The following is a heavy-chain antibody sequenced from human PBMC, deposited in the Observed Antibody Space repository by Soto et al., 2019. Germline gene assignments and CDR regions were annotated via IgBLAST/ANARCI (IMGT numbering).Heavy chain of an antibody. J-gene: IGHJ6*02. CDR3: ARYKGLCSSDSCPNKIYPFAMDV. V-gene: IGHV3-13*01. Sequence: DVQLVESGGGLVQPGGSLRLSCAASGLAFSMYDMHWVRQVAGKGLEWVSAIGAAGDTLYAGSVKGRFSASRENAKNSLYLQMNSLRAGDTAVDYCARYKGLCSSDSCPNKIYPFAMDVWGLGTTVTVSS. CDR2: IGAAGDT. D-gene: IGHD2-2*01. CDR1: GLAFSMYD.